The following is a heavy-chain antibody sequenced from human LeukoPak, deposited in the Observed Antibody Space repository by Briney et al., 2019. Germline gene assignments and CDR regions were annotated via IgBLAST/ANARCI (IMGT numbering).Heavy chain of an antibody. CDR1: GGTFSSYA. Sequence: ASVKVSCKASGGTFSSYAISWVRQAPGQGLEWMGWINPNSGGTNYAQKFQGWVTMTRDTSISTAYMELSRLRSDDTAVYYCARDLDGSGSYIGYWGQGTLVTVSS. CDR2: INPNSGGT. D-gene: IGHD3-10*01. J-gene: IGHJ4*02. CDR3: ARDLDGSGSYIGY. V-gene: IGHV1-2*04.